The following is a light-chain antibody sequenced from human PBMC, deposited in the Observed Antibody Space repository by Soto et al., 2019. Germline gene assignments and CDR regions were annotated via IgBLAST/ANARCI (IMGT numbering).Light chain of an antibody. J-gene: IGLJ2*01. Sequence: QSVLTQPPSVSAAPGQKVTISCSGGTSNIGNNYVSWYQQLPGTAPKLLIYDNNKRPSGIPDRFSGSKSGTSATLGITGLQTGDEADYYCGTWDSSLSAVVIGGGTKLTVL. CDR1: TSNIGNNY. CDR3: GTWDSSLSAVV. V-gene: IGLV1-51*01. CDR2: DNN.